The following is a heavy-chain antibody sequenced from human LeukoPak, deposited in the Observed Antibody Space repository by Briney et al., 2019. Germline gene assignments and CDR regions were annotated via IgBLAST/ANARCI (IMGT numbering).Heavy chain of an antibody. CDR2: FSHDGSST. Sequence: GGSLRLSCAASGFTVSNSGIHWVRQAPGKGLEWVAVFSHDGSSTYYADSVKGRFTISRDNSKNTLYLQMNSLRAEDTAVYYCAREYGDYSHYVDYYGMDVWGQGTTVTVSS. D-gene: IGHD4-17*01. V-gene: IGHV3-30-3*01. J-gene: IGHJ6*02. CDR3: AREYGDYSHYVDYYGMDV. CDR1: GFTVSNSG.